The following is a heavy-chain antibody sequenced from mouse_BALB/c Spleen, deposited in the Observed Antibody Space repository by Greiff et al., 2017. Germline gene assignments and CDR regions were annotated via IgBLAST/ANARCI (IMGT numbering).Heavy chain of an antibody. J-gene: IGHJ4*01. CDR3: ARERAPYDYDYAMDY. Sequence: DVMLVESGGGLVKPGGSLKLSCAASGFTFSSYAMSWVRQSPEKRLEWVAEISSGGSYTYYPDTVTGRFTISRDNAKNTLYLEMSSLRSEDTAMYYCARERAPYDYDYAMDYWGQGTSVTVSS. CDR2: ISSGGSYT. D-gene: IGHD2-4*01. V-gene: IGHV5-9-4*01. CDR1: GFTFSSYA.